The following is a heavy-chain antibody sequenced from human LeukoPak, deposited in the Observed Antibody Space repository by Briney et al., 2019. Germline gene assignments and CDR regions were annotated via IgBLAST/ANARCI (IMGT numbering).Heavy chain of an antibody. D-gene: IGHD5-12*01. CDR1: GFTFSSYW. CDR3: AKGGGGYEAGDY. CDR2: ISGSGGST. V-gene: IGHV3-23*01. Sequence: GGSLRLSCAASGFTFSSYWMSWVRQAPGKGLEWVSAISGSGGSTYCADSVKGRFTISRDNSKNTLYLQMNSLRAEDTAVYYCAKGGGGYEAGDYWGQGTLVTVSS. J-gene: IGHJ4*02.